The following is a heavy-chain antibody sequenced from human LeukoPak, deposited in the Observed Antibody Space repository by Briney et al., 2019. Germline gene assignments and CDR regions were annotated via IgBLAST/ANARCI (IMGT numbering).Heavy chain of an antibody. CDR2: IYHTGSS. Sequence: SETLSLTCTVSGGSISGYYWSWIRQPSGKGLEWIGYIYHTGSSNCKYSLKSRVTISLDTSKNRFSLRLSSMTAADTAVYYCARDQGGSSYRHAFDIWGQGTMVTVSS. CDR3: ARDQGGSSYRHAFDI. V-gene: IGHV4-59*01. CDR1: GGSISGYY. J-gene: IGHJ3*02. D-gene: IGHD1-26*01.